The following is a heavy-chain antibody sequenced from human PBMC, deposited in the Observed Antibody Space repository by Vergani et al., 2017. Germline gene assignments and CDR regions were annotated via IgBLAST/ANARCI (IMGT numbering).Heavy chain of an antibody. J-gene: IGHJ3*02. D-gene: IGHD6-19*01. CDR3: ARGSSGWYAVAFDT. CDR1: GGSFSGYY. CDR2: INHSGST. V-gene: IGHV4-34*01. Sequence: QVQLQQWGAGLLKPSETLSLTCAVYGGSFSGYYWSWIRQPPGKGLEWIGEINHSGSTNYNPSLKSRVTISVDTSKNQFSLKLSSVTAADTAVYYCARGSSGWYAVAFDTWGQGTMVTVSS.